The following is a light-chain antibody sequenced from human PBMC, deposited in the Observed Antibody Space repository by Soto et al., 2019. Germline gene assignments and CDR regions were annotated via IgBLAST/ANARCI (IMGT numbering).Light chain of an antibody. CDR2: AAS. CDR3: QQRSNWPPSIT. J-gene: IGKJ5*01. V-gene: IGKV1-27*01. CDR1: QGIANY. Sequence: DIQMTQSPSSLSASVGDRGTITSRAIQGIANYLAWYQHKPGKVPNLLIYAASTLQSGVPSRFSGGGSGTDFTLTISSLQPEDFAVYYCQQRSNWPPSITFGQGTRLEI.